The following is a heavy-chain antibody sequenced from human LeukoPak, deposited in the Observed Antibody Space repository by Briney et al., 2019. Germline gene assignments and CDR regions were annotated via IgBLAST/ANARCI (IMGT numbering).Heavy chain of an antibody. CDR2: FYYSGST. V-gene: IGHV4-39*07. CDR3: ASTRLNIAVAGQLFDY. CDR1: GGSISSSNYY. Sequence: SETLSLTCSVSGGSISSSNYYWGWIRQPPGKGLEWIGSFYYSGSTYYNPSLKSRVTISVDTSKNQFSLKLSSVTAADTAVYYCASTRLNIAVAGQLFDYWGQGTLVTVSS. D-gene: IGHD6-19*01. J-gene: IGHJ4*02.